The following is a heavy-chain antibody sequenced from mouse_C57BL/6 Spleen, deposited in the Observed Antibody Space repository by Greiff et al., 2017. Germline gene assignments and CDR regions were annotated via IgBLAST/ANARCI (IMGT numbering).Heavy chain of an antibody. CDR3: ARGPYYYGSSYFDY. Sequence: QVQLQQSDAELVKPGASVQISCKVSGYTFTDHTIHWMKQRPEQGLVWLGYIYPRDGSTKYNEKFKGKATLTAEKSSSTAYMQLNSLTSEDSADYFCARGPYYYGSSYFDYWGQGATLTVSS. D-gene: IGHD1-1*01. CDR1: GYTFTDHT. J-gene: IGHJ2*01. CDR2: IYPRDGST. V-gene: IGHV1-78*01.